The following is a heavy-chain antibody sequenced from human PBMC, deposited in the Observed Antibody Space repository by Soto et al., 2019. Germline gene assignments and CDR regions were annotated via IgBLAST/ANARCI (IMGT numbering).Heavy chain of an antibody. Sequence: SETLSLTCTVSGGSISSYYWSWIRQPPGKGLEWIGYIYYSGSTNYNPSLKSRVTISVDTSKNQFSLKLSSVTAADTAVYYCARDLSPYCSGGSCYSNNWFDPWGQGTLVTVSS. CDR1: GGSISSYY. CDR2: IYYSGST. V-gene: IGHV4-59*01. J-gene: IGHJ5*02. D-gene: IGHD2-15*01. CDR3: ARDLSPYCSGGSCYSNNWFDP.